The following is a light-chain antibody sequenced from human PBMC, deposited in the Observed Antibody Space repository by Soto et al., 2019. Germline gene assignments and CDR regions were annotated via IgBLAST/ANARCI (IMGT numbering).Light chain of an antibody. J-gene: IGLJ2*01. Sequence: QSALTQPRSVSGSPGQSVAISCTGTSSDVGGYNYVSWYQQHPGKVPKLIIYDVTERPSGVPDRFSGSKSGNSASLTISGLQAEDEADYCCSSNAGLFTLFGGGTKVTVL. CDR1: SSDVGGYNY. V-gene: IGLV2-11*01. CDR3: SSNAGLFTL. CDR2: DVT.